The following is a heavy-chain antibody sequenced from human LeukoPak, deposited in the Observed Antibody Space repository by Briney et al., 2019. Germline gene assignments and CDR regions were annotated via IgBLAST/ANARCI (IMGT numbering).Heavy chain of an antibody. D-gene: IGHD1-26*01. CDR2: IRYDGSNK. J-gene: IGHJ4*02. CDR3: ARGKWEPLDY. CDR1: GFTFSSYG. Sequence: GGSLRLSCAASGFTFSSYGMHWVRQAPGKGLEWVAFIRYDGSNKYYADSVKGRFTISRDNSKNTLYLQMNSLRAEDTAVYYCARGKWEPLDYWGQGTLVTVSS. V-gene: IGHV3-30*02.